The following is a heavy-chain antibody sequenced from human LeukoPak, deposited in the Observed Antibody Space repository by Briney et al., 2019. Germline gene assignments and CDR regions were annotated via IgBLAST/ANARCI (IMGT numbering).Heavy chain of an antibody. Sequence: ASVKVSCKASGYTFTNYYIHWVRQAPGQGLEWMGWISAYNGNTNYAQKLQGRVTMTTDTSTSTAYMELRSLRSDDTAVYYCATQLTSSSLDYWGQGTLVTVSS. V-gene: IGHV1-18*04. CDR2: ISAYNGNT. J-gene: IGHJ4*02. CDR1: GYTFTNYY. CDR3: ATQLTSSSLDY. D-gene: IGHD6-6*01.